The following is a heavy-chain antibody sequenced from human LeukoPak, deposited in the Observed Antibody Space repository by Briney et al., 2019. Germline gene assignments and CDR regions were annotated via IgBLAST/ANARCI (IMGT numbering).Heavy chain of an antibody. CDR3: AKDAIFRSISFTRLFDP. Sequence: PGRSLRLSYAVSGFTFSSYGTQCVRQAPGKGLEWVAVISYDGSNKYYADSVKGRFTISRDNSKNTLYLQMDSLRAEDTAVYYCAKDAIFRSISFTRLFDPWGQGTLVTVSS. J-gene: IGHJ5*02. D-gene: IGHD3-3*02. V-gene: IGHV3-30*18. CDR1: GFTFSSYG. CDR2: ISYDGSNK.